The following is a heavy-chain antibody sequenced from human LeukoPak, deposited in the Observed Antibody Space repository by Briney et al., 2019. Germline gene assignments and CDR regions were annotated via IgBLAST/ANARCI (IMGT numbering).Heavy chain of an antibody. V-gene: IGHV3-7*01. CDR1: GFTFRGYW. Sequence: PGGSLRLSCAVSGFTFRGYWMTWVRQAPGKGLEWVANIKQDGSQKYYVDAVKGRFTISRDNAKNSLYLQMNSLRAEDTAVYYCAKTGFQWGYYFYYMDVWGKGTTVTVSS. J-gene: IGHJ6*03. CDR2: IKQDGSQK. CDR3: AKTGFQWGYYFYYMDV. D-gene: IGHD1-14*01.